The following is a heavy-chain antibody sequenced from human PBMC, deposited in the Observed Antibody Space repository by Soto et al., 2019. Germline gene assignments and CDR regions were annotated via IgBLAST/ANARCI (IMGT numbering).Heavy chain of an antibody. CDR2: ISSDGSDK. Sequence: QVQLVESGGGVVQPGRSLRLSCAASGFTFSSYGMHWVRQAPGKGLEWVAVISSDGSDKYYGDSVKGRFTISRDKSKSILYLKMNTLRVEDTAVYYCARAPTSSWYGPPSVWGQGTLVTFSS. CDR1: GFTFSSYG. CDR3: ARAPTSSWYGPPSV. J-gene: IGHJ4*02. D-gene: IGHD6-13*01. V-gene: IGHV3-33*01.